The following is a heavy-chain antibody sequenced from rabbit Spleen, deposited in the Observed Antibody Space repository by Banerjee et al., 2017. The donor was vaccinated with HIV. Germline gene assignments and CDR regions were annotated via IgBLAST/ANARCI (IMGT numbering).Heavy chain of an antibody. D-gene: IGHD1-1*01. CDR1: GFSFSSNW. V-gene: IGHV1S40*01. CDR2: IDISDGDT. CDR3: VRGLTGVIGWNFGW. J-gene: IGHJ4*01. Sequence: QSLEESGGDLVKPGASLTLTCTASGFSFSSNWICWVRQAPGKGLEWIACIDISDGDTDYANWPKGRFTISKTSSTTVTLQMTSLTAADTATYFCVRGLTGVIGWNFGWWGPGTLVTVS.